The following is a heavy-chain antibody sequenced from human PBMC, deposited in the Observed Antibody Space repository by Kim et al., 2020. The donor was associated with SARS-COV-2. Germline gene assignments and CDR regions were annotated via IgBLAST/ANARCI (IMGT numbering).Heavy chain of an antibody. J-gene: IGHJ5*02. CDR3: AKDRALSTNWFDP. D-gene: IGHD2-2*01. Sequence: GGSLRLSCAASGFSFSGYGMHWVRQAPGKGLEWVAVISYDGSNKYYADSVKGRFTISRDNSKNTLYLQMNSLRAEDTAVYYCAKDRALSTNWFDPWGQGTLVTVSS. CDR1: GFSFSGYG. CDR2: ISYDGSNK. V-gene: IGHV3-30*18.